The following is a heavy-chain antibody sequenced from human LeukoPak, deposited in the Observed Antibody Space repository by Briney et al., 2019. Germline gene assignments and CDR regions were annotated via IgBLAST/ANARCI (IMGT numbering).Heavy chain of an antibody. Sequence: PGGSLRLSCAASGFTFDDYGMSWVRQAPGKGLEWVSGINWNGGITEYADSVKGRFTISIDNTRNSLYLQMNSLRAEDTALYYCAREHSSGWFYFASWGQGTQVTVSS. CDR3: AREHSSGWFYFAS. J-gene: IGHJ4*02. D-gene: IGHD6-19*01. CDR2: INWNGGIT. CDR1: GFTFDDYG. V-gene: IGHV3-20*04.